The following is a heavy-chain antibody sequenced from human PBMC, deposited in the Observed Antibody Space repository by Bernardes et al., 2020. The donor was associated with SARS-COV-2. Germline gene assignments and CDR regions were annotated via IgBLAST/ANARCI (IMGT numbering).Heavy chain of an antibody. V-gene: IGHV3-20*04. CDR3: ARGTKWGWADGMDV. J-gene: IGHJ6*02. CDR1: GFTFYHYG. D-gene: IGHD1-26*01. CDR2: TSGNGVST. Sequence: GGSLRLSCAASGFTFYHYGMNWVRQVPGKGLEWVAGTSGNGVSTGYGDSLEGRFTIFRDNAKNSLYLQINTVRVEDTALYYCARGTKWGWADGMDVWGQGTTVSVSS.